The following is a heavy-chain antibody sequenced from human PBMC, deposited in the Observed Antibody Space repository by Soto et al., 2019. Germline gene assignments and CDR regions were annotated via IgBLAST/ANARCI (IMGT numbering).Heavy chain of an antibody. J-gene: IGHJ3*02. V-gene: IGHV4-4*07. CDR1: GGSFSNYN. D-gene: IGHD2-2*01. CDR2: IYYTGIT. Sequence: SETLSLTCTVSGGSFSNYNWNWIRQSAGKGLEWIGRIYYTGITSYNPSLKSRVTMSVDTFNNQISLKLSSVTAADTAIYYCARERTYQLSDDDALDIWGLGTMVTVSS. CDR3: ARERTYQLSDDDALDI.